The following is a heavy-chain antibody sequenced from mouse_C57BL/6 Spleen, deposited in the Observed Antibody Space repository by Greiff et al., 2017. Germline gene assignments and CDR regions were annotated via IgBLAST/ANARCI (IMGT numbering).Heavy chain of an antibody. J-gene: IGHJ4*01. CDR2: IDPEDGET. V-gene: IGHV14-2*01. CDR3: ARERKQLRLRGAMDY. D-gene: IGHD3-2*02. CDR1: GFNIKDYY. Sequence: EVQVVESGAELVKPGASVKLSCTASGFNIKDYYMHWVKQRTEQGLEWIGRIDPEDGETKYAPKFQGKATITADTSSNTAYLQLSSLTSEDTAVYYCARERKQLRLRGAMDYWGQGTSVTVSS.